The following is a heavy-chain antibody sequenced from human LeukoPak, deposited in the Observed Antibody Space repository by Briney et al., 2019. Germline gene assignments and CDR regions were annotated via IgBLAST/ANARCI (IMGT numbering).Heavy chain of an antibody. CDR1: GGSISSSRYY. CDR3: ARSEYSSSFDY. D-gene: IGHD6-6*01. V-gene: IGHV4-39*07. Sequence: SETLSLTCTVSGGSISSSRYYWGWIRQPPGKGLEWIGSMYYSGSTYYNPSLKSRVTISVDTSKNQFSLKLSSVTAADTAVYYCARSEYSSSFDYWGQGTLVTVSS. CDR2: MYYSGST. J-gene: IGHJ4*02.